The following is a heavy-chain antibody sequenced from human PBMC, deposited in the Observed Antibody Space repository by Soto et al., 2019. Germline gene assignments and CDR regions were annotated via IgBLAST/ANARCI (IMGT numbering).Heavy chain of an antibody. V-gene: IGHV2-26*01. CDR3: ARIVRGYSGYDFPHFDY. Sequence: QVTLKESGPVLVKPTETLTLTCTVSGFSLSNARMGVSWIRQPPGKALEWLAHIFSNDEKSYSTSLKSRLTISNDTTKSQVVLTMTNMDPMDTATYYCARIVRGYSGYDFPHFDYWGQGTLVTVSS. D-gene: IGHD5-12*01. J-gene: IGHJ4*02. CDR2: IFSNDEK. CDR1: GFSLSNARMG.